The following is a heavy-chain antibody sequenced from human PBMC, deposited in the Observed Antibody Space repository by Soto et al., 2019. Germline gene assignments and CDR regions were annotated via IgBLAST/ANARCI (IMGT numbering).Heavy chain of an antibody. J-gene: IGHJ4*02. D-gene: IGHD3-22*01. Sequence: GESLKISCKGSGYSFAGYWVTWVRQKPGKGLEWMGRIDPSDSQTYYSPSFRGHVTISVTKSITTVFLQWSSLRASDTAMYYCARQIYDSDTGPNFQYYFDSWGQGTPVTVS. V-gene: IGHV5-10-1*01. CDR2: IDPSDSQT. CDR1: GYSFAGYW. CDR3: ARQIYDSDTGPNFQYYFDS.